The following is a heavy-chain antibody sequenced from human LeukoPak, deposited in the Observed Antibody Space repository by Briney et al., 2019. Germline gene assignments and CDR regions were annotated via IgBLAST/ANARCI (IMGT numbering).Heavy chain of an antibody. CDR2: IYHSGST. V-gene: IGHV4-38-2*02. CDR3: ARVSAKGYYYCYYMDV. CDR1: GYSISSGYY. Sequence: SETLSLTCTVSGYSISSGYYWGWIRQPPGKGLEWIGSIYHSGSTYYNPSLKSRVTISVDTSKNQFSLKLSSVTAADTAVYYCARVSAKGYYYCYYMDVWGKGTTVTVSS. J-gene: IGHJ6*03.